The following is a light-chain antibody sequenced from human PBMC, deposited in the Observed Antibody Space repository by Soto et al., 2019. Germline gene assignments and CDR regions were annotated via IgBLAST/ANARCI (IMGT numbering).Light chain of an antibody. V-gene: IGKV1-39*01. Sequence: DIQMTQSPSSLSASVGDRVTINSAASQSISSYVNWYQQKPGKAPKLLIYAASSLQSGVPSRFSGSGSGTDFTLTISSLKPEDFATYYCQQSYGTLTFGGGTKVDIK. J-gene: IGKJ4*01. CDR1: QSISSY. CDR2: AAS. CDR3: QQSYGTLT.